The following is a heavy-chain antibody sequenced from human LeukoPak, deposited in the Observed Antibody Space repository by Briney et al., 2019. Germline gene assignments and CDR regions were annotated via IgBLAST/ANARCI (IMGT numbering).Heavy chain of an antibody. CDR1: GFSFSSYS. D-gene: IGHD5-12*01. Sequence: PGGSLRLSCAASGFSFSSYSMNWVRQAPGKGLEWVSYISGISNTIYYADSVKGRFTISRDNAKNSLYLQMNDLKIEDTAVYYCTRDRWGGGYTSRGMDVWGKGTTVTISS. CDR2: ISGISNTI. CDR3: TRDRWGGGYTSRGMDV. J-gene: IGHJ6*04. V-gene: IGHV3-48*01.